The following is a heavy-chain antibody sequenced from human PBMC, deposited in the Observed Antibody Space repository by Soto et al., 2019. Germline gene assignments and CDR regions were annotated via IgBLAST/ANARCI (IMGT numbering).Heavy chain of an antibody. D-gene: IGHD3-3*01. CDR3: AKAGFWSGYYSLVDY. CDR2: IIPILGIA. J-gene: IGHJ4*02. V-gene: IGHV1-69*02. CDR1: GGTFSSYT. Sequence: ASVKVSCKASGGTFSSYTISWVRQAPGQGLEWMGRIIPILGIANYAQKFQGRVTITADKSTSTAYMELSSLRSEDTALYYCAKAGFWSGYYSLVDYWGQGTLVTVSS.